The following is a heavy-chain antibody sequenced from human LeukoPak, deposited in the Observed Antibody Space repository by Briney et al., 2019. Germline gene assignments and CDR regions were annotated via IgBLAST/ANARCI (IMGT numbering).Heavy chain of an antibody. D-gene: IGHD1-1*01. CDR1: GFSISNYY. CDR3: VRDSPQRRLDP. V-gene: IGHV3-74*01. Sequence: GGSLRLSCAVSGFSISNYYMHWVRQAPGQAREFVSRVVSDDNRVYADSVKGRFTISSDNPKNILYLQMTSLKADDSAVYYCVRDSPQRRLDPWGQGTLVTVSS. J-gene: IGHJ5*02. CDR2: VVSDDNR.